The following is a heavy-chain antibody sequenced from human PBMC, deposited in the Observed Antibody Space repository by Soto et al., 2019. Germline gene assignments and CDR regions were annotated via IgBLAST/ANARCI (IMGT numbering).Heavy chain of an antibody. V-gene: IGHV5-51*01. J-gene: IGHJ6*02. Sequence: GESLKVSCKGSGYSFTSYWIGWVRQMPGKGLEWMGIIYPGDSDTRYSPSFQGQVTISADKSISTAYLQWSSLKASDTAMYYCARHYCSSTSCYPVYYYYYGMDVWGQGTTDTVSS. D-gene: IGHD2-2*01. CDR1: GYSFTSYW. CDR3: ARHYCSSTSCYPVYYYYYGMDV. CDR2: IYPGDSDT.